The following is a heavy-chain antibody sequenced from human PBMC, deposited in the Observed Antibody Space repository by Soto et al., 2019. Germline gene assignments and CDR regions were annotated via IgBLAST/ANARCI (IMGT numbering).Heavy chain of an antibody. J-gene: IGHJ4*02. V-gene: IGHV1-18*01. Sequence: ASVKVSCKASGYTFTSYGISWVRQAPGQGLEWMGWISAYNGNTNYAQKLQGRVTMTTDTSTSTAYMELRSLRSDDTAVYYCARDPHRPDYGDYAYYWGQVNLVTVSS. CDR3: ARDPHRPDYGDYAYY. CDR1: GYTFTSYG. D-gene: IGHD4-17*01. CDR2: ISAYNGNT.